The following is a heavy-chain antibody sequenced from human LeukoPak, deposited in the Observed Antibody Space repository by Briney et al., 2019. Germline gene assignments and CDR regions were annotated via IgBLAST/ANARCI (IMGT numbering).Heavy chain of an antibody. V-gene: IGHV3-23*01. J-gene: IGHJ4*02. CDR1: PVTFGTSA. CDR2: VSAGGSNT. D-gene: IGHD2-15*01. CDR3: ARINCSGGTCYDYFDD. Sequence: GGSLRLSCVGSPVTFGTSAMSWVRQAPGKGLEGVSAVSAGGSNTYYAGSVEGRFTISRDNSKDTLYLHMDSLRVEDTAQYFCARINCSGGTCYDYFDDWGQGTLVTVSS.